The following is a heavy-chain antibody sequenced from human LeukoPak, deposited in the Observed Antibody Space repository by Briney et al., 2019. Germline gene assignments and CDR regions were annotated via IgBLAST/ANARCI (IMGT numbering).Heavy chain of an antibody. Sequence: SETLSLTCAVYGGSFSGYYWSWIRQPPGKGLEWIGEINHSGSTNYSPPLKSRVTISVDTSKNQFSLKLSSVTAADTAVYYCARLGLSGYYYYYYMDVWGKGTTVTISS. D-gene: IGHD3-3*01. CDR1: GGSFSGYY. J-gene: IGHJ6*03. CDR2: INHSGST. V-gene: IGHV4-34*01. CDR3: ARLGLSGYYYYYYMDV.